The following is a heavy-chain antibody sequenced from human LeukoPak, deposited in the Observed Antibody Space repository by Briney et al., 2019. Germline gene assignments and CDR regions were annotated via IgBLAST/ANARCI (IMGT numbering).Heavy chain of an antibody. V-gene: IGHV1-2*02. CDR3: SNSRGVWGSYYY. CDR1: GYTFTSYA. J-gene: IGHJ4*02. CDR2: INPNSGGT. D-gene: IGHD3-16*01. Sequence: ASVKVSCKASGYTFTSYAMHWVRQAPGQRLEWMGWINPNSGGTNYARKFQGRVTMTRDTSISTAYMELSRLRSDDTAVYYCSNSRGVWGSYYYWGQGTLVTVSS.